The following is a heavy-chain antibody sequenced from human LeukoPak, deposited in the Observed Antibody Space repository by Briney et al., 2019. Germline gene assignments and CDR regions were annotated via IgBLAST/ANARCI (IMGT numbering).Heavy chain of an antibody. Sequence: GGSLRLSCAASGFTFSSYWMSWVRQAPGKGLEWVAVISYDGSNKYYADSVKGRFTISRDNSKNTLYLQMNSLRAEDTAVYYCAKDGALGVINYWGQGTLVTVSS. V-gene: IGHV3-30*18. CDR1: GFTFSSYW. CDR3: AKDGALGVINY. D-gene: IGHD2-21*01. J-gene: IGHJ4*02. CDR2: ISYDGSNK.